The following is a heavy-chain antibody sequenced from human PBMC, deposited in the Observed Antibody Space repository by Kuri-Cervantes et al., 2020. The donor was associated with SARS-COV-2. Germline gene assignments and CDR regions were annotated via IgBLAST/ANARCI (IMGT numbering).Heavy chain of an antibody. CDR2: IYHSGST. V-gene: IGHV4-4*02. D-gene: IGHD6-19*01. CDR1: GGSISNSNW. J-gene: IGHJ6*02. CDR3: AREGIAVAGHYYGMDV. Sequence: GSLRLSCAVSGGSISNSNWWSWVRQPPEKGLEWIGEIYHSGSTNYNPSLKSRVTISVDKSKNQFSLKPSSVTAADTAVYYCAREGIAVAGHYYGMDVWGQGTTVTVSS.